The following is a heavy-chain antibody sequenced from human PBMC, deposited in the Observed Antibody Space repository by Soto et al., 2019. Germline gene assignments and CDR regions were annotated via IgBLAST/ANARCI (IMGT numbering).Heavy chain of an antibody. D-gene: IGHD3-10*01. CDR1: GGSISGGGYY. Sequence: QVQLQESGPGLVKPSQTLSLTCTVSGGSISGGGYYWSWIRQHPGKGLEWIGSIYYSGSTYYNPSLRSRVTISVETSQNQLSLKLRSVTAADTAVYYCAAWITMVRGVITAFDIWGQGTMVTVSS. CDR3: AAWITMVRGVITAFDI. V-gene: IGHV4-31*03. CDR2: IYYSGST. J-gene: IGHJ3*02.